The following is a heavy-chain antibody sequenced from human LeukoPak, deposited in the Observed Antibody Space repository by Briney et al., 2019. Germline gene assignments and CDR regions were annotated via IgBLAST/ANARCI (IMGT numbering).Heavy chain of an antibody. D-gene: IGHD3-9*01. V-gene: IGHV1-18*01. Sequence: ASVKVSCKASGYTFTSYGISWVRQAPGQGLEWMGWISAYNGNTNYAQKLQGRVTMTTDKSTSTAYMELSSLRSEDTAVYYCARGVDYDILTGYGRVLNWFDPWGQGTLVTVSS. CDR3: ARGVDYDILTGYGRVLNWFDP. CDR1: GYTFTSYG. J-gene: IGHJ5*02. CDR2: ISAYNGNT.